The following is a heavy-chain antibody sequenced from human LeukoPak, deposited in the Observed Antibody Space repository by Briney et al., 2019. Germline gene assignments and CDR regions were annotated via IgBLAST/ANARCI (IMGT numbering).Heavy chain of an antibody. J-gene: IGHJ4*02. CDR1: GFTFSGSP. V-gene: IGHV3-73*01. Sequence: GGSLRLSCSASGFTFSGSPMHWVRQTSGKGLEWVGRITSKAHSYATAYAASVKGRFTISRDDSKNTAYLQMNSLKTEDTAVYYCTGHGYGSGSYSSDWGQGTLVTVSA. CDR2: ITSKAHSYAT. CDR3: TGHGYGSGSYSSD. D-gene: IGHD3-10*01.